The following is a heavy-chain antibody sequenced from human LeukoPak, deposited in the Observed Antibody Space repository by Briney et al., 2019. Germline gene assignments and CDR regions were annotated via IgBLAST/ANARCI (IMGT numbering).Heavy chain of an antibody. CDR2: INTNTGNP. CDR1: GYTFTSYA. CDR3: ARRRDCSSTSCYLNYYYYGMDV. V-gene: IGHV7-4-1*02. Sequence: GASVKVSCKASGYTFTSYAMNWVRQAPGQGLEWMGWINTNTGNPTYAQGFTGRFVFSLDTSVSTAYLQISSLKAEDTAVYYCARRRDCSSTSCYLNYYYYGMDVWGQGTTVTVSS. J-gene: IGHJ6*02. D-gene: IGHD2-2*01.